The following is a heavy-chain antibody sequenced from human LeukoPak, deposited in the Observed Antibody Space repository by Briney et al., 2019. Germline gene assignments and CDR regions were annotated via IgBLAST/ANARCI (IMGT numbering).Heavy chain of an antibody. CDR2: IRYDGSNT. J-gene: IGHJ4*02. D-gene: IGHD2/OR15-2a*01. V-gene: IGHV3-30*02. CDR3: AKDGTSYYYIYY. CDR1: GFTFNNYG. Sequence: GGSLRLSCAASGFTFNNYGMHWVRQAPGKGLEGLAFIRYDGSNTYYADSVKGRFTVSRDDSKNTLYLQMNSLRGDDTAVYYCAKDGTSYYYIYYWGQGAPVTVSS.